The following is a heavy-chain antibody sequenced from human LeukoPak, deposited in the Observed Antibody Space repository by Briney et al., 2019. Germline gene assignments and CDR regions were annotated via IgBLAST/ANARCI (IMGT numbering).Heavy chain of an antibody. V-gene: IGHV3-30*01. CDR2: ITHDGSNR. Sequence: GASVKLSCAASGFTFSSYAMHWVRQAPGQGLEWMAVITHDGSNRYYADSVKGRFTITRDKSKNTPYLQMNRLRSEDTAVYYCARDSLSPKYWFDPWGQGTLVTVSS. J-gene: IGHJ5*02. CDR1: GFTFSSYA. CDR3: ARDSLSPKYWFDP.